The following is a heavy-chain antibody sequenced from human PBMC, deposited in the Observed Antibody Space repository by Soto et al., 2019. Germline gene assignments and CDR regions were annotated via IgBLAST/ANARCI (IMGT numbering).Heavy chain of an antibody. D-gene: IGHD1-26*01. CDR3: ARGVRAGADC. CDR2: MQPSTGRT. J-gene: IGHJ4*02. Sequence: ASVKVSCKASGYSFTSLDINWVRQTAGQGLEWMGWMQPSTGRTGYAQKFQGRVTMTRDTSINTAYMELTTLTSDDTAFYYCARGVRAGADCWGQGTLVTVSS. CDR1: GYSFTSLD. V-gene: IGHV1-8*01.